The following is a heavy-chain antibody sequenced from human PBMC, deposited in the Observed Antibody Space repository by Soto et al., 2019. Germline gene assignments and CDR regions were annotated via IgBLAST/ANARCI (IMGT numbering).Heavy chain of an antibody. J-gene: IGHJ5*02. CDR3: ARGTIIVSFDP. CDR1: GGSISSYY. D-gene: IGHD3-22*01. CDR2: IYYSGST. V-gene: IGHV4-59*01. Sequence: SETLSFTCTVSGGSISSYYWGWIRQPPGKGLEWIGYIYYSGSTNYNPSLKGRVTISVDTSKNQFSLKLSSVTAADTAVYYCARGTIIVSFDPWGQETLVTVSS.